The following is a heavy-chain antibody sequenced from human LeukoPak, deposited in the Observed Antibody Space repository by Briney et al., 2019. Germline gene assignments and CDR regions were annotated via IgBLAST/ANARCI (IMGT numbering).Heavy chain of an antibody. Sequence: SETLSLTCTVSGGSISSYYWSWIRQPPGKGLEWIGYIYYSGSTDYNPSLKNRVTISVDTSKNQFSLKLSSVTAADTAVYYCAREAFDSSSSPSKFDPWGQGTLVTVSS. CDR1: GGSISSYY. V-gene: IGHV4-59*01. CDR3: AREAFDSSSSPSKFDP. J-gene: IGHJ5*02. D-gene: IGHD6-6*01. CDR2: IYYSGST.